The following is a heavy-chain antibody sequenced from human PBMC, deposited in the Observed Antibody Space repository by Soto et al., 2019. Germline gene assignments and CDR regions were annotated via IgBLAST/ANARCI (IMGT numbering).Heavy chain of an antibody. D-gene: IGHD2-2*03. CDR3: ARVLGDGYCSSTSCYYYYGMDV. Sequence: PGGSLRLSCAASGFTFSDAWMSWVRQAPGKGLEWVANIKQDGSEKYYVDSVKGRFTISRDNAKNSLYLQMNSLRAEDTAVYYCARVLGDGYCSSTSCYYYYGMDVWGQGTTVTVSS. J-gene: IGHJ6*02. V-gene: IGHV3-7*01. CDR1: GFTFSDAW. CDR2: IKQDGSEK.